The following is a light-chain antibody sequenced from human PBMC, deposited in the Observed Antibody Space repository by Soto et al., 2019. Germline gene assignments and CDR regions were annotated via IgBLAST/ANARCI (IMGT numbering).Light chain of an antibody. V-gene: IGKV3-20*01. Sequence: ESVLTQSPGTLSWSPGARATLSCRASKSVSSRYLAWYQQKPGQAPRLRIYGASIRATGIPDRFSGSGSGTDFTLTISRLEPEDFEVYYCPQYANSPPTFGQGTNVEIK. J-gene: IGKJ1*01. CDR3: PQYANSPPT. CDR2: GAS. CDR1: KSVSSRY.